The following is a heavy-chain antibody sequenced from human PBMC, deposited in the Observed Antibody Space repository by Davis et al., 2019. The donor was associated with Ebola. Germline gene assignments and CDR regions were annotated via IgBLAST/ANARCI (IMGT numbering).Heavy chain of an antibody. J-gene: IGHJ4*02. CDR2: TYYTSKWFV. Sequence: QTPSLTCAISGDSLSRNSAAWNWIRQSPSRGLEWLGRTYYTSKWFVDYAVSVKSRITINPDTSKNQFSLQLTSVTPEDPAVYYCARGSKRMVTHIVYWGQGTLVTVSS. CDR1: GDSLSRNSAA. CDR3: ARGSKRMVTHIVY. D-gene: IGHD5-18*01. V-gene: IGHV6-1*01.